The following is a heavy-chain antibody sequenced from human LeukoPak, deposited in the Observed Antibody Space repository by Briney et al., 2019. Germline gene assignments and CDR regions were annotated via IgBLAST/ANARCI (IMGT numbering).Heavy chain of an antibody. CDR2: ITWNRDNI. Sequence: GGSLRLSCTVSGFTFDDYAMHWVRHTPGKGLEWVAGITWNRDNIGYGDSVKGRFTISRDNGKNSLYLQMNSLRAEDTAVYYCTRARATWSSVYFHHWGQGTLVTVYS. D-gene: IGHD2-8*02. J-gene: IGHJ1*01. V-gene: IGHV3-9*01. CDR3: TRARATWSSVYFHH. CDR1: GFTFDDYA.